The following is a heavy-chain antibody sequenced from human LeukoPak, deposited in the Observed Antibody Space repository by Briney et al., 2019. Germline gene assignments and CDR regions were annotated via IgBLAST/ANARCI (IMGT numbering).Heavy chain of an antibody. J-gene: IGHJ3*01. D-gene: IGHD1-26*01. CDR2: IYPGDSGP. V-gene: IGHV5-51*01. Sequence: KPGESLKISCKVSGYSFTSYCIGWVRQMPGKGLEWMGIIYPGDSGPTYSPSFQGQVTISVDKSISTAYLQWSSLQASDTAMYYCGMSGDRVPLQDDVFDVWGQGTMVTVST. CDR1: GYSFTSYC. CDR3: GMSGDRVPLQDDVFDV.